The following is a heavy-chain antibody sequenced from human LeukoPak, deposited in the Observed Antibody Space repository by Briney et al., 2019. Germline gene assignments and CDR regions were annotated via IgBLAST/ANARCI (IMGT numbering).Heavy chain of an antibody. CDR1: GFTFSSYA. Sequence: PGGSLRLSCAASGFTFSSYAMHWVRQAPGKGLEWVSVIYSGGSTYYADSVKGRFTISRDNSKNTLYLQMNSLRAEDTAVYYCARGGVRRRELPFDYWGQGTLVTVSS. CDR2: IYSGGST. J-gene: IGHJ4*02. D-gene: IGHD1-26*01. CDR3: ARGGVRRRELPFDY. V-gene: IGHV3-53*01.